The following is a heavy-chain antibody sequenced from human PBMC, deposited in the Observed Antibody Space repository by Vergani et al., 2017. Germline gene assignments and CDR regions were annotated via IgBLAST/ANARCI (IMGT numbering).Heavy chain of an antibody. J-gene: IGHJ4*02. CDR3: ARDIPRGANYFDF. CDR1: GFPFGNYW. CDR2: IEDNGDEK. D-gene: IGHD2-2*02. V-gene: IGHV3-7*01. Sequence: EVQLVESGGGLVRPGGSLSLSVAASGFPFGNYWLTWFPQAPGKGLEWVAKIEDNGDEKNNVDSVRGRLTISRDTAGNSLYLQMNILRAVETAVYYCARDIPRGANYFDFWGQGALVIVSS.